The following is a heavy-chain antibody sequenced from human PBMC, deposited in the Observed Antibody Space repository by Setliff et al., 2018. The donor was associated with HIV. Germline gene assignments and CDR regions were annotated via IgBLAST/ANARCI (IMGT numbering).Heavy chain of an antibody. D-gene: IGHD3-22*01. CDR2: IYPDDSDT. CDR1: GYSFTNYW. V-gene: IGHV5-51*01. Sequence: GESLKISCKGFGYSFTNYWIGWVRQMPGKGLEWMGVIYPDDSDTRYRPSFEGQVTMSADKSITTAYLQWSSLKASDTAMYYCARRYSEDSGYGPRYFDYWGQGTLVTVS. CDR3: ARRYSEDSGYGPRYFDY. J-gene: IGHJ4*02.